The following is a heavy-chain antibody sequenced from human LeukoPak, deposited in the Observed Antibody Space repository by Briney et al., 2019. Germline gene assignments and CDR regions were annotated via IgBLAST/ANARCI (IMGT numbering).Heavy chain of an antibody. D-gene: IGHD2-15*01. V-gene: IGHV4-59*01. J-gene: IGHJ1*01. CDR3: ARARTYCSGGSCYAWYFQH. CDR2: IYYSGST. Sequence: PSETLSLTCTVSGGSISSYYWSWIRQPPGKGLEWIGYIYYSGSTKYNPSLKSRVTISVDTSKNQFSLKLSSVTAADTAVYYCARARTYCSGGSCYAWYFQHWGQGTLVTVSS. CDR1: GGSISSYY.